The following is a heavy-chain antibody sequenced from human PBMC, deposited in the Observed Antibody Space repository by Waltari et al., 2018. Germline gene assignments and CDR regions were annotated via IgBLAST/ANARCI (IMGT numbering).Heavy chain of an antibody. J-gene: IGHJ6*02. Sequence: QVQLQESGPGLVKPSQTLSLTCTVSGGSISSGSYYWSWIRPPAGKGREWIGRINTSGSTNYNPALKSRVTISVDTSKNQFSLKLSSVTAADTAVYYCARAGRAARSYGMDVWGQGTTVTVSS. D-gene: IGHD6-6*01. CDR2: INTSGST. V-gene: IGHV4-61*02. CDR3: ARAGRAARSYGMDV. CDR1: GGSISSGSYY.